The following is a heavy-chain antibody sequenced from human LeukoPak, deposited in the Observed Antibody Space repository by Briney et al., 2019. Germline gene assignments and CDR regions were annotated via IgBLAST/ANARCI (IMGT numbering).Heavy chain of an antibody. CDR1: GGSISSYY. CDR3: ARDGYYYDTSGYYYFDY. D-gene: IGHD3-22*01. J-gene: IGHJ4*02. V-gene: IGHV4-4*07. CDR2: IYTSGST. Sequence: SETLSLTCTVSGGSISSYYWSWIRQPAGKGLEWIGRIYTSGSTNYNPSLKSRVTMSVDTSKNQFSLKLSSVTAADTAVYYCARDGYYYDTSGYYYFDYWGQGTQVTVSS.